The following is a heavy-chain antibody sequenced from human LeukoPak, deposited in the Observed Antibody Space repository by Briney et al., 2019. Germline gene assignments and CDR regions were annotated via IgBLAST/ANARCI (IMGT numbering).Heavy chain of an antibody. J-gene: IGHJ4*02. CDR1: GYIFTNYA. Sequence: GASVKVSCKASGYIFTNYAMNWVRQAPGQRLEWMGWINAGNGHKKSSQRFQDRVAIIRDTSASTAYMELKSLRSEDTAVYYCARGIWSSHNKEYYFDYWGQGSLVTVSS. D-gene: IGHD2-21*01. CDR3: ARGIWSSHNKEYYFDY. CDR2: INAGNGHK. V-gene: IGHV1-3*01.